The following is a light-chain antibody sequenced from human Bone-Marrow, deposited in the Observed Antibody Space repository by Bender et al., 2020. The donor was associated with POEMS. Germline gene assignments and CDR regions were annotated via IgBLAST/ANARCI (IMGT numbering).Light chain of an antibody. CDR1: DLGDKY. CDR2: QDT. CDR3: QAWDTYSVI. J-gene: IGLJ2*01. V-gene: IGLV3-1*01. Sequence: SYEVTQPPSVSVSPGQTPSITCSGDDLGDKYVACYHQKPGKSPVLVIYQDTKRPSGIPERFSGSNSGNTATLTISGTQAMDEADYYCQAWDTYSVIFGGGTKLTVL.